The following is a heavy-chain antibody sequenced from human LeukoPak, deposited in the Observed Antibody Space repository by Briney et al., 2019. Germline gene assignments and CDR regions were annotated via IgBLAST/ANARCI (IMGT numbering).Heavy chain of an antibody. J-gene: IGHJ5*02. CDR2: INHSGST. CDR1: GGSFSGYY. D-gene: IGHD3-22*01. Sequence: SETLSLTCAVYGGSFSGYYWSWIRRPPGKGLEWIGKINHSGSTNYNPSLKSRVTISVDTSKNQFSLKLSSVTAADTAVYYCASLRISMIVVVPWGQGTLVTVSS. CDR3: ASLRISMIVVVP. V-gene: IGHV4-34*01.